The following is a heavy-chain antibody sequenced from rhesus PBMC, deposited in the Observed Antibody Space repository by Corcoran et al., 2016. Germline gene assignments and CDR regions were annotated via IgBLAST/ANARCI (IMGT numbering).Heavy chain of an antibody. CDR2: IISTAKTL. V-gene: IGHV3-136*01. CDR3: TRDIRTGFDV. CDR1: GFTFSSYD. Sequence: EVQLVESGGGLVQPGGSLRLSCAASGFTFSSYDMSWVRQAPGKGLEWVSYIISTAKTLYYADSVKGRFTLSRDNAKNSLSLQMSSLRAEDTAVYYCTRDIRTGFDVWGPGVLVTVSS. J-gene: IGHJ5-1*01.